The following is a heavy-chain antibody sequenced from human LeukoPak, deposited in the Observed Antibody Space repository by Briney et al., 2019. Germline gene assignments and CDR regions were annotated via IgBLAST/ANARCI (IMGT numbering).Heavy chain of an antibody. D-gene: IGHD3-22*01. CDR2: INHSGST. CDR1: GGSFSGYY. V-gene: IGHV4-34*01. CDR3: ARFLYDSSVDY. Sequence: SETLSLTCAVYGGSFSGYYWSWIRQPPGKGLEWIGEINHSGSTNYNPSLKSRVTISVDTSKNQFSLKLSSVTAADTAVYYCARFLYDSSVDYWGQGTLVTVSS. J-gene: IGHJ4*02.